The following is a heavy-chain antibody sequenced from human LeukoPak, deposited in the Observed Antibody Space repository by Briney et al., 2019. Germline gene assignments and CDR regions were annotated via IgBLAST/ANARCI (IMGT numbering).Heavy chain of an antibody. CDR2: IYTSGST. CDR1: GGSISSGSYY. D-gene: IGHD3-3*01. J-gene: IGHJ3*02. V-gene: IGHV4-61*02. CDR3: ARNDFWSGYYPDAFDI. Sequence: PSETLSLTCTVSGGSISSGSYYWSWIRQPAGKGLEWIGRIYTSGSTNYNPSLKSRVTISVDTSKNQFSLKLSAVTAADTAVYYCARNDFWSGYYPDAFDIWGQGTMVTVSS.